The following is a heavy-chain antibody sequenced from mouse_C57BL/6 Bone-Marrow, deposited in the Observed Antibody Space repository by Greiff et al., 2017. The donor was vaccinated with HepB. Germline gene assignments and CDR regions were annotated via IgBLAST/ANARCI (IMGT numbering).Heavy chain of an antibody. CDR1: GFSLTSYA. CDR2: IWTGGGT. Sequence: VMLVESGPGLVAPSQSLSITCTVSGFSLTSYAISWVRQPPGKGLEWLGVIWTGGGTNYNSALKSRLSISKDNSKSQVFLKMNSLQTDDTARYYCARNKGTSTDYFDYWGQGTTLTVSS. D-gene: IGHD1-1*01. CDR3: ARNKGTSTDYFDY. V-gene: IGHV2-9-1*01. J-gene: IGHJ2*01.